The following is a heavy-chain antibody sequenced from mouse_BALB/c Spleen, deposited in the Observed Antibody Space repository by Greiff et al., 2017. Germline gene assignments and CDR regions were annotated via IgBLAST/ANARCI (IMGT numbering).Heavy chain of an antibody. V-gene: IGHV3-8*02. CDR3: ARKALHGMDY. Sequence: EVMLVESGPSLVKPSQTLSLTCSVTGDSITSGYWNWIRKFPGNKLEYMGYISYSGSTYYNPSLKSRISITRDTSKNQYYLQLNSVTIEDTATYYCARKALHGMDYWGQGTSVTVSS. CDR2: ISYSGST. J-gene: IGHJ4*01. CDR1: GDSITSGY.